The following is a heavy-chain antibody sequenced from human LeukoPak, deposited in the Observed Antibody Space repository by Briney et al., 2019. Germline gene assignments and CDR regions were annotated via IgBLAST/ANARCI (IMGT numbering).Heavy chain of an antibody. D-gene: IGHD6-19*01. V-gene: IGHV4-34*01. CDR2: INHSGTT. Sequence: SETLSLTCAVYGGSFSGYYWSWIRQPPGKGLEWIGEINHSGTTKHNPSLKSLVTVSVDTSKNQFSLRLSSVIAADTAVYYCARGTIAVAGRYFDSWGQGPLVTVSS. CDR1: GGSFSGYY. CDR3: ARGTIAVAGRYFDS. J-gene: IGHJ4*02.